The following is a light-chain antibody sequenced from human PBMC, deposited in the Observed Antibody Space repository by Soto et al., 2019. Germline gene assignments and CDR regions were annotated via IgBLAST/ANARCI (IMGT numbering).Light chain of an antibody. CDR2: GVS. J-gene: IGKJ1*01. CDR1: QSVSSN. Sequence: EIVMTQSPATLSVSPGERATLSCRASQSVSSNLAWYRQKPGQAPRLLIYGVSTRATGIPARFSGSGSGTEFTLTISSLQSEDFAVYYCQQYNNWPWTFGQGTKVEIK. V-gene: IGKV3-15*01. CDR3: QQYNNWPWT.